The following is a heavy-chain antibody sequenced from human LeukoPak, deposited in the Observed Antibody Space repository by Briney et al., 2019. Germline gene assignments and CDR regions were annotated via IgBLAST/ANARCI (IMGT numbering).Heavy chain of an antibody. V-gene: IGHV3-30-3*01. J-gene: IGHJ4*02. D-gene: IGHD5-18*01. Sequence: GGSLRLSCAASGFTFSSYAMHWARQAPGKGLEWVAVISYDGSNKYYADSVKGRFTISRDNSKNTLYLQMNSLRAEDTAVYYCARDFRNSYGPTSYYFDYWGQGTLVTVSS. CDR2: ISYDGSNK. CDR3: ARDFRNSYGPTSYYFDY. CDR1: GFTFSSYA.